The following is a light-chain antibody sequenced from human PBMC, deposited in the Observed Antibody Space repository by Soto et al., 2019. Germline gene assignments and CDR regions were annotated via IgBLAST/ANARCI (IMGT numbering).Light chain of an antibody. J-gene: IGKJ2*01. Sequence: EIVLTQSPATLSLSPGERATLSCRSSQRVSSYLAWYQQKLGQAPRLLIYDASNRATGIPARFSGSGSGTDFPLTISSLEPEDFAVYYCQQRRNWPRTFGQGTKLEIK. V-gene: IGKV3-11*01. CDR2: DAS. CDR1: QRVSSY. CDR3: QQRRNWPRT.